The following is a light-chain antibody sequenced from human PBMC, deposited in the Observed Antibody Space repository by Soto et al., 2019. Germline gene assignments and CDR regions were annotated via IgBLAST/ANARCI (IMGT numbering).Light chain of an antibody. Sequence: EKVMTQSPATLSVSPVERATLSCRASQNVKSRLAGYQQRPGQAPRLLIYDAFTRATGIPARLSGSQSGTEFTLTISSVQSEDFAVYCCQQYDEWPLTFGGGTKVEIK. CDR3: QQYDEWPLT. CDR1: QNVKSR. CDR2: DAF. V-gene: IGKV3-15*01. J-gene: IGKJ4*01.